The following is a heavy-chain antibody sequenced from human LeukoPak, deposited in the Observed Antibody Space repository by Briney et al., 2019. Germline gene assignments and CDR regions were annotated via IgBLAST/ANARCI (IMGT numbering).Heavy chain of an antibody. CDR3: ARPYYDYVWGSYGYYFDY. CDR2: ISYDGSNK. J-gene: IGHJ4*02. D-gene: IGHD3-16*01. Sequence: GGSLRLSCAASGFIFSSNAMHWVRQAPGKGLEWVAVISYDGSNKYYADSVKGRFTISRDNSKNTLYLQMNSLRAEDTAVYYCARPYYDYVWGSYGYYFDYWGQGTLVTVSS. V-gene: IGHV3-30-3*01. CDR1: GFIFSSNA.